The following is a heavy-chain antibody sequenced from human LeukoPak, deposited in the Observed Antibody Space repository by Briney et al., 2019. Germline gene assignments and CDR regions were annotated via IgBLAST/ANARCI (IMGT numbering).Heavy chain of an antibody. CDR1: GFTFSNYA. D-gene: IGHD1-26*01. Sequence: GGSLRLSCAASGFTFSNYAMTWVRQAPGKGLEWVSTITTGGGATYYADSVKGRFTFSRDNSENTLYLQMITLRAEDTAVYYCARKGASYSGAYYFDYWGQGTLVTVSS. V-gene: IGHV3-23*01. J-gene: IGHJ4*02. CDR2: ITTGGGAT. CDR3: ARKGASYSGAYYFDY.